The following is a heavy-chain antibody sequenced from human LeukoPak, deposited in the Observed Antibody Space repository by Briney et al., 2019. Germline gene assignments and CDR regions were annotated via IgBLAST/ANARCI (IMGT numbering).Heavy chain of an antibody. Sequence: GGSLRLSCAASGFTFDDYAMHWVRHAPGKGLEWVSGISWNSGSIGYADSVKGRFTISRDNAKNSLYLQMNSLRAEDMALYYCAKDMHSSSPAGAFDIWGQGTMVTVSS. CDR3: AKDMHSSSPAGAFDI. D-gene: IGHD6-6*01. CDR2: ISWNSGSI. CDR1: GFTFDDYA. J-gene: IGHJ3*02. V-gene: IGHV3-9*03.